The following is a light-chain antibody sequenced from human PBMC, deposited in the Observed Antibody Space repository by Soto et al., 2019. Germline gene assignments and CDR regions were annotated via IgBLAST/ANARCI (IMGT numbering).Light chain of an antibody. CDR3: QSYDSSLSGSV. Sequence: QSALTQPHSASGTPGQRVTISCSGSSSNIGTSSVHWFQQLPGTAPKLLISTTNQRPSGVPERFSGSKSGTSASLAITGLQAEDEADYYCQSYDSSLSGSVFGRGTQLTV. J-gene: IGLJ2*01. V-gene: IGLV1-44*01. CDR1: SSNIGTSS. CDR2: TTN.